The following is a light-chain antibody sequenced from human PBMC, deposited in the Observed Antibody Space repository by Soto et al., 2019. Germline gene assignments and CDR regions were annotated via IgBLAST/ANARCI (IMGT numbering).Light chain of an antibody. J-gene: IGKJ4*01. CDR2: CAS. CDR3: QQYYSTPLT. CDR1: QSVLYSSNNKNY. V-gene: IGKV4-1*01. Sequence: DIVMTQSPDSLAVSLGERATINCKSSQSVLYSSNNKNYLAWYQQKPGQPPKLLIHCASTRTSGVPDRFSGSGSGTDFTLTISSLQAEDVAVYYCQQYYSTPLTFGGGTKVEIK.